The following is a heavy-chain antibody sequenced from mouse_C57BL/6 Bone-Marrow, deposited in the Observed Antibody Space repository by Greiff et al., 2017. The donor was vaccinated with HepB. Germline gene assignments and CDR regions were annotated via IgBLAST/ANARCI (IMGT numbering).Heavy chain of an antibody. CDR2: IYPGDGDT. J-gene: IGHJ2*01. D-gene: IGHD1-1*02. CDR1: GYAFSSSW. Sequence: VQLQQSGPELVKPGASVKISCKASGYAFSSSWMNWVKQRPGKGLEWIGRIYPGDGDTNYNGKFKGKATLTADKSSSTAYMQLSSLTSEDSAVYLCARGGYGYFDYWGQGTTLTVSS. CDR3: ARGGYGYFDY. V-gene: IGHV1-82*01.